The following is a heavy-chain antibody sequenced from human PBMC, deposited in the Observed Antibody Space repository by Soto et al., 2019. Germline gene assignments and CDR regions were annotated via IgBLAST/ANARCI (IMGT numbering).Heavy chain of an antibody. D-gene: IGHD1-26*01. CDR3: ARDLSYAFDY. Sequence: EVQLVESGGGLVQPGGSLRLSCAASGFIFTSYSMNWVRQAPGQGLEWLSYIRIDSNHIGYADSVRGRFTISSDIAKNSLYLHMNSLRDEDTAVYYCARDLSYAFDYWGQGTLVTVSS. V-gene: IGHV3-48*02. CDR2: IRIDSNHI. J-gene: IGHJ4*02. CDR1: GFIFTSYS.